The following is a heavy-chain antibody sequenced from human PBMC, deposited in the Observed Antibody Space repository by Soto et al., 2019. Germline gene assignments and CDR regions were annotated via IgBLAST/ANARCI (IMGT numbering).Heavy chain of an antibody. V-gene: IGHV3-23*01. Sequence: GGSLRLSCDTSGFTFSNYVMTWVRQAPGRGLEWVSSISGSGDGRSYADSVKGRFTISRDNSKNTLYLQMSSLRAEDTAVYYCVKAPSQWLVNWFDPWGQGTLVTVSS. CDR1: GFTFSNYV. CDR2: ISGSGDGR. J-gene: IGHJ5*02. D-gene: IGHD6-19*01. CDR3: VKAPSQWLVNWFDP.